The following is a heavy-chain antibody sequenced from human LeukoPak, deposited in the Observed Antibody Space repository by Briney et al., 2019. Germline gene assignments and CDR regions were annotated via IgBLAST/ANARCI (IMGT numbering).Heavy chain of an antibody. V-gene: IGHV1-69*01. J-gene: IGHJ6*03. CDR1: GYTFTSYG. CDR3: AREEAGYCSGGSCYGGDYYYYMDV. Sequence: VKVSCKASGYTFTSYGISWVRQAPGQGLEWMGGIIPIFGTANYAQKFQGRVTITADESTSTAYMELSSLRSEDTAVYYCAREEAGYCSGGSCYGGDYYYYMDVWGKGTTVTISS. D-gene: IGHD2-15*01. CDR2: IIPIFGTA.